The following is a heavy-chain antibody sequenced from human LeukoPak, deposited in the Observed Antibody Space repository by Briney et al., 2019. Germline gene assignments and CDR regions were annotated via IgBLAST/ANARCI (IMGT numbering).Heavy chain of an antibody. Sequence: ASVKLSCKASGYTFTSYDINWVRQATGQGLEWMGWMNPNSGNTGYAQKFQGRVTITRNTSISTAYMELSSLRSEDTAVYYCARGHLSSSWIFDPWGQGTLVTVSS. CDR3: ARGHLSSSWIFDP. D-gene: IGHD6-13*01. CDR1: GYTFTSYD. V-gene: IGHV1-8*03. CDR2: MNPNSGNT. J-gene: IGHJ5*02.